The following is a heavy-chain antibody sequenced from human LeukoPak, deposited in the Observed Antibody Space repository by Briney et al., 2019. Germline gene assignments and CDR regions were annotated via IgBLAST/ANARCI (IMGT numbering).Heavy chain of an antibody. J-gene: IGHJ3*02. CDR1: GGSISSGGYS. CDR3: ARGLERDYGDPRGAFDI. Sequence: SQTLSLTCAVSGGSISSGGYSWSWIRQPPGKGLEWIGYIYHSGSTYYNPSLKSRVTISVDRSKNQFSLKLSSVTAADTAVYYCARGLERDYGDPRGAFDIWGQGTMVTVSS. V-gene: IGHV4-30-2*01. CDR2: IYHSGST. D-gene: IGHD4-17*01.